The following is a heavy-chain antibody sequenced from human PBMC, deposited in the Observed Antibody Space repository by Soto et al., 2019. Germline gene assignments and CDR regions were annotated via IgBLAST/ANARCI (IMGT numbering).Heavy chain of an antibody. CDR2: INAGNGNT. V-gene: IGHV1-3*05. CDR1: GYTFTSYA. CDR3: ARDANVLRYFDWSYGMDV. D-gene: IGHD3-9*01. J-gene: IGHJ6*02. Sequence: QVQLVQSGAEEKKPGASVKVSCKASGYTFTSYAMHWVRQAPGQRLEWMGWINAGNGNTKYSQKFQGRVTITRDTXAXTAXMELSSLRSEDTAVYYCARDANVLRYFDWSYGMDVWGQGTTVTVSS.